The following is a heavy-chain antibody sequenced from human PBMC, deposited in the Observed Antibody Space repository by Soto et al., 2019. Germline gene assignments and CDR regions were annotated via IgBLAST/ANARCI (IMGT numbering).Heavy chain of an antibody. D-gene: IGHD1-7*01. V-gene: IGHV3-33*08. Sequence: GGSLRLSCAASGFTFSSYGMHWVRQAPGKGLEWVAVIWYDGSNKYYADSVKGRFTISGDNSKNTLYLQMNSLRAEDTAVYYCARTGTHYYGMDVWGQGTTVTVSS. J-gene: IGHJ6*02. CDR3: ARTGTHYYGMDV. CDR2: IWYDGSNK. CDR1: GFTFSSYG.